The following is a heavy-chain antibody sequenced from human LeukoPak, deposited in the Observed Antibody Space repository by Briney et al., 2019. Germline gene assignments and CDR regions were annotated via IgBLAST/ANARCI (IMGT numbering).Heavy chain of an antibody. D-gene: IGHD1-14*01. Sequence: GALRLSCAASGFTFTKYWMTWVRQAPGKGLEWVGNIKQDGSDKNYMDSVKGRFTISRDNTKNSVYLQMSSLRAEDTAVYYCAREVWGPEYWGQGSLVTVSS. CDR3: AREVWGPEY. V-gene: IGHV3-7*01. CDR1: GFTFTKYW. J-gene: IGHJ4*02. CDR2: IKQDGSDK.